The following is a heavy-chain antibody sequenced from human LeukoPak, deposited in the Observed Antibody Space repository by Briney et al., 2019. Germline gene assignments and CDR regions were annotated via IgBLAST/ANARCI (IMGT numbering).Heavy chain of an antibody. D-gene: IGHD3-22*01. V-gene: IGHV4-59*08. J-gene: IGHJ5*02. Sequence: SETLSLTCTVSGVSISTYYWSWIRQPPGKGVEWIGYLHDSGSTNYNPSLKSRVTISVDTSKNQFSLKLSSVTAADTAVYYCARGISRGYYDSSGYYWFDPWGQGTLVTVSS. CDR2: LHDSGST. CDR1: GVSISTYY. CDR3: ARGISRGYYDSSGYYWFDP.